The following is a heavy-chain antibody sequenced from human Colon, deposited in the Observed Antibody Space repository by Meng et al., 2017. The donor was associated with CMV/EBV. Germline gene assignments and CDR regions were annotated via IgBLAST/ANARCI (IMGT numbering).Heavy chain of an antibody. Sequence: GESLKISCAASGFILRNFWMHWVRQAPGKGLEWVSVIYPGGSTYYADSVKGRFTMSRDDSKNTLHLQMNSLRLEDTAVYYCARDMYYFESSGSYWGQGTLVTVSS. D-gene: IGHD3-22*01. V-gene: IGHV3-66*02. CDR3: ARDMYYFESSGSY. CDR2: IYPGGST. J-gene: IGHJ4*02. CDR1: GFILRNFW.